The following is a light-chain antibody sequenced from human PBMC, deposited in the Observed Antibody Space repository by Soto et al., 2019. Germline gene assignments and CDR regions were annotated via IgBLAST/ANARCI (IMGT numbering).Light chain of an antibody. V-gene: IGLV2-11*01. J-gene: IGLJ3*02. CDR2: DVT. CDR1: SSDVGGCNC. CDR3: CSYAGSYTWV. Sequence: QSVLTQPRSVSGSPGQSVTISCTGTSSDVGGCNCVSWYQQHPGKAPKLMIYDVTKRPSGVPDRFSGSKSGNTASLTISGLQAGDEADYYCCSYAGSYTWVFGGGTKLTVL.